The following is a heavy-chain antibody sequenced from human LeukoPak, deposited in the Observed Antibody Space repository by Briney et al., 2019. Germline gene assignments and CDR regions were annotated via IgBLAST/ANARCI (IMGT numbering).Heavy chain of an antibody. CDR2: INSSSSHI. J-gene: IGHJ4*02. CDR1: GFTFSSFS. V-gene: IGHV3-21*01. Sequence: GSLRLSCAASGFTFSSFSMNWVRQAPGKGPGWVSSINSSSSHIYYADSVKCRFTISRDNAKNSLDRQMNSLRAEDTAVYYCARGLTSHDYWGEGTLVTVSS. CDR3: ARGLTSHDY.